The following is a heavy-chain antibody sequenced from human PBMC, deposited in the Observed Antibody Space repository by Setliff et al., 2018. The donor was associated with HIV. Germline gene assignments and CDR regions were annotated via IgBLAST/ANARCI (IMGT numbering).Heavy chain of an antibody. Sequence: TLSLTCAVSGYSITNGYYWGWIRQPPGKGLEWIGSIYYSGSTYYNPSLKSRVTISVDTSKNQFSLKLYSVTAADTAVYYCARISDDYSRFFYYMDVWGKGTTVTVSS. CDR1: GYSITNGYY. CDR3: ARISDDYSRFFYYMDV. CDR2: IYYSGST. V-gene: IGHV4-38-2*01. J-gene: IGHJ6*03. D-gene: IGHD4-4*01.